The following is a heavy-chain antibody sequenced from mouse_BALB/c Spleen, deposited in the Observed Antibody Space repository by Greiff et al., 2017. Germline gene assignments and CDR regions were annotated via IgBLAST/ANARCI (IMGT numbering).Heavy chain of an antibody. V-gene: IGHV14-4*02. D-gene: IGHD2-1*01. CDR1: GFNIKDYY. CDR2: IDPENGDT. J-gene: IGHJ3*01. Sequence: EVQLQQSGAELVRSGASVKLSCTASGFNIKDYYMHWVKQRPEQGLEWIGWIDPENGDTEYAPKFQGKATMTADTSSNTAYLQLSSLTSEDTAVYYCNGNSLYGNYVAWFAYWGQGTLVTVSA. CDR3: NGNSLYGNYVAWFAY.